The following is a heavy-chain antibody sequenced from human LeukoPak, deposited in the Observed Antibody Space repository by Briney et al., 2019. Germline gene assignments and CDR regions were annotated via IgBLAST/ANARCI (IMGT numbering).Heavy chain of an antibody. V-gene: IGHV4-59*01. CDR2: IYYSGST. CDR3: ATSTVTTFWGAYYFDY. J-gene: IGHJ4*02. Sequence: PSETLSLTRTVSGGSISSYYWSWIRQPPGKGLEWIGYIYYSGSTNYNPSLKSRVTISVDTSKNQFSLKLSSVTAADTAVYYCATSTVTTFWGAYYFDYWGQGTLVTVSS. D-gene: IGHD4-17*01. CDR1: GGSISSYY.